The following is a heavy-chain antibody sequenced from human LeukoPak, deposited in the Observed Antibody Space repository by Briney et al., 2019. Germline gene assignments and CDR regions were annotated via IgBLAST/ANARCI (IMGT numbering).Heavy chain of an antibody. V-gene: IGHV3-74*01. CDR1: GFTFSSYW. CDR3: GGGNFWFDP. CDR2: INSDGRST. Sequence: PGGSLRLSCAASGFTFSSYWMHWVRQAPGKGLGWVSRINSDGRSTSYGDSVKGRFTISRDNAKTTLYLQMNSLSAEATAVYYCGGGNFWFDPWGQGTLVTVSS. D-gene: IGHD1-7*01. J-gene: IGHJ5*02.